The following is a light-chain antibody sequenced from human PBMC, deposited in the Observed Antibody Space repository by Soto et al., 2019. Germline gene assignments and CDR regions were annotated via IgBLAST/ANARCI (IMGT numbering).Light chain of an antibody. CDR3: QQYNSYST. V-gene: IGKV1-5*01. J-gene: IGKJ2*01. CDR1: QSISSW. CDR2: HAS. Sequence: DIQMTQSPSTLSASAGDRVTITCRASQSISSWLAWYQQKPGKAPKLLIYHASSLESGVPSRFSGSGSGTELTLTISSLQPDDFATYYCQQYNSYSTFGQGTKLEIK.